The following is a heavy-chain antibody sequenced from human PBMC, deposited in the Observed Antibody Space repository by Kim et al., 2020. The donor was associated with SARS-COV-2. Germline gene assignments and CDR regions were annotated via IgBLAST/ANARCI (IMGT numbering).Heavy chain of an antibody. CDR1: GYTFTGYY. CDR3: ARVSVRHFDP. V-gene: IGHV1-2*02. D-gene: IGHD4-17*01. CDR2: INPNSGDT. J-gene: IGHJ5*02. Sequence: ASVKVSCKASGYTFTGYYMHWVRQAPGQGLEWMGWINPNSGDTNYAQKFQGRVTMTRDTSISTAYMELNILTSDDTAVYYCARVSVRHFDPWGQGTLVTVSS.